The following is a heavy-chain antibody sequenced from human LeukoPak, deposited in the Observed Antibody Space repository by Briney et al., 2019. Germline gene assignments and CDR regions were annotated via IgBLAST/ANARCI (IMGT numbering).Heavy chain of an antibody. D-gene: IGHD6-13*01. Sequence: ASVKVSCKASGYTSTGYYMHWVRQAPGQGLEWMGWINPNSGGTNYAQKFQGRVTMTRDTSISTAYMELSRLRSDDTAVYYCARDRGSIAAAGSINYWGQGTLVTVSS. V-gene: IGHV1-2*02. CDR2: INPNSGGT. CDR1: GYTSTGYY. CDR3: ARDRGSIAAAGSINY. J-gene: IGHJ4*02.